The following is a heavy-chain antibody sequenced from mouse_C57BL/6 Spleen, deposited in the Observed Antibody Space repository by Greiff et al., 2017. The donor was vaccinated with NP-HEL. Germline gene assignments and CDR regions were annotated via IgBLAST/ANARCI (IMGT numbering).Heavy chain of an antibody. CDR3: AFYSNYRSSYFDY. D-gene: IGHD2-5*01. CDR1: GYSFTGYY. J-gene: IGHJ2*01. V-gene: IGHV1-42*01. Sequence: VQLQQSGPELVKPGASVKISCKASGYSFTGYYMNWVKQSPEKSLEWIGKINPSTGGTTYNQKFKAKATLTVDKSSSTAYMQLKSLTSEDSAVYYCAFYSNYRSSYFDYWGQGTTLTVSS. CDR2: INPSTGGT.